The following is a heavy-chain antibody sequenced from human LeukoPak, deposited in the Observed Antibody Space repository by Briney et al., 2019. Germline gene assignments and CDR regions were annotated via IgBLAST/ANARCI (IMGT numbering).Heavy chain of an antibody. J-gene: IGHJ5*02. CDR1: GGSISSYY. V-gene: IGHV4-59*12. CDR2: IYCNGIT. D-gene: IGHD1/OR15-1a*01. CDR3: ARDRQHPTIWFDP. Sequence: SETLSLTCTVSGGSISSYYWSWVRQPPGKGLEWIGYIYCNGITKYNPSLQSRVTISVETTKKQFSLKLKSMAGADTAVYYFARDRQHPTIWFDPRRERTLVSDSS.